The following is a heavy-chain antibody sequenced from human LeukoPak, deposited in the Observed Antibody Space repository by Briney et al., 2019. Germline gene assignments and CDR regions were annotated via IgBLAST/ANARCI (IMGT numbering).Heavy chain of an antibody. V-gene: IGHV1-2*06. CDR2: INPNSGGT. Sequence: VASVKVSCKASGYTFTGYYMHWVRQAPGQGLEWMGRINPNSGGTNYAQKFRGRVTMTRDTSISTAYMELSRLRSDDTAVYYCATLYSYGYFDYWGQGTLVTVSS. J-gene: IGHJ4*02. CDR1: GYTFTGYY. CDR3: ATLYSYGYFDY. D-gene: IGHD5-18*01.